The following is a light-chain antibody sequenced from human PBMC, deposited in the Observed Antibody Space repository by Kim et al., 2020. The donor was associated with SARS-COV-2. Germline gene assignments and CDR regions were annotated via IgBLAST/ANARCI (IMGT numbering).Light chain of an antibody. Sequence: APRKTDRVCCGGNNIGTKSDHWYQQKPGQAPVLVIYYDTDRPSGIPERFSGSNSGNTATLTISRVEAGDEADYYCQVWDSSSDNYVFGTGTKVTVL. CDR2: YDT. V-gene: IGLV3-21*04. J-gene: IGLJ1*01. CDR3: QVWDSSSDNYV. CDR1: NIGTKS.